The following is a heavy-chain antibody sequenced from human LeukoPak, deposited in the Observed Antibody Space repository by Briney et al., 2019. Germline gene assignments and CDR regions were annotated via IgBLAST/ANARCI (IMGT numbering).Heavy chain of an antibody. CDR3: ARASNLLGFDP. D-gene: IGHD2-8*02. V-gene: IGHV3-53*01. CDR1: GFTVSCNY. CDR2: IYSGGST. Sequence: GGSLRLSCAASGFTVSCNYMSWVRQAPGKGLEWVSVIYSGGSTYYADSVKGRFTISRDNSKNTLYLQMNSLRAEDTAVYYCARASNLLGFDPWGQGTLVTVSS. J-gene: IGHJ5*02.